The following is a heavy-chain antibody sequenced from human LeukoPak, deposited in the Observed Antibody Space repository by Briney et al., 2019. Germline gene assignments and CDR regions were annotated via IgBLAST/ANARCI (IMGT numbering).Heavy chain of an antibody. D-gene: IGHD3/OR15-3a*01. CDR3: ARDQARTTTWYLYMNY. J-gene: IGHJ4*02. CDR2: IDPNSGGT. Sequence: GASVKVSCKASGYSFTGYYIHWVRQAPGQGPEWMGRIDPNSGGTNSAQKFQARVTLTRDTSIATVYMELSSLRSNDTAAYYCARDQARTTTWYLYMNYWGQGTLVTVSS. V-gene: IGHV1-2*06. CDR1: GYSFTGYY.